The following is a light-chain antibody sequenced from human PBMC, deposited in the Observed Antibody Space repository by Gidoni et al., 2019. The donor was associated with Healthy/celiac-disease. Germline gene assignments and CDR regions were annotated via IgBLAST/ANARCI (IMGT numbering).Light chain of an antibody. CDR1: QSVSSY. CDR2: DAS. CDR3: QQRSNWPLIT. J-gene: IGKJ5*01. V-gene: IGKV3-11*01. Sequence: EIVLTQSPATLSLSTGERATLSCRASQSVSSYLAWYQQKPGQTPRLRIYDASNRSTGIPARFSGSGSWTDFSLTISSLEPEDSAVYYCQQRSNWPLITFGQGTRLEIK.